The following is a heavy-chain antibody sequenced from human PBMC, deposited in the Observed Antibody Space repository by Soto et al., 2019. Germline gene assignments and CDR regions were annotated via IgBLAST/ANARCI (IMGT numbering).Heavy chain of an antibody. Sequence: PGGSLRLSCAASGLTFSSYWMSWVRQAPGKGLEWVSGIYGNGGGTFYADSVKGRFTISRDNSRNTLYLQMNSLRAEDTAVYYCAKDVRPDGYWDLDYWGQGTPVTVSS. J-gene: IGHJ4*02. CDR3: AKDVRPDGYWDLDY. D-gene: IGHD5-12*01. CDR2: IYGNGGGT. V-gene: IGHV3-23*01. CDR1: GLTFSSYW.